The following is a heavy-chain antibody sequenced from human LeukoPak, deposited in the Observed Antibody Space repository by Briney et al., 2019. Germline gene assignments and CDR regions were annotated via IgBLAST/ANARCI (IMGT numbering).Heavy chain of an antibody. Sequence: NPSETLSLTCTVSGDSISSNYWSWIRQPPGKGLEWIGYIYHTGSTSYNPSLKSRVTISVDTSKNQFSLKLSSVTAADTAVYYCARGTSYSSPLPLDYWGQGTLVTVSS. J-gene: IGHJ4*02. CDR3: ARGTSYSSPLPLDY. D-gene: IGHD6-13*01. CDR1: GDSISSNY. V-gene: IGHV4-59*01. CDR2: IYHTGST.